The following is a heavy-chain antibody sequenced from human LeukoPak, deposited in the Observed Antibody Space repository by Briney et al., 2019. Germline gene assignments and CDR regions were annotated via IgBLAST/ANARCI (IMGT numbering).Heavy chain of an antibody. CDR2: INPNSGGT. J-gene: IGHJ4*02. Sequence: GASVKVSCKASEYTFTGYYMHWVRQAPGQGLEWMGWINPNSGGTNSAQKFQGRVTMTRDTSISTAYMELSSLRSDDTAVYYCATNQYGDYTLGDYWGQGTLVSVSS. CDR1: EYTFTGYY. CDR3: ATNQYGDYTLGDY. D-gene: IGHD4-17*01. V-gene: IGHV1-2*02.